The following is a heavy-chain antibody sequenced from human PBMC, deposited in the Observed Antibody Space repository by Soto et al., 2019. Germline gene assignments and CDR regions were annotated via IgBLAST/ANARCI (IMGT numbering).Heavy chain of an antibody. CDR3: AKTLEDGVGPQYYYYYGMDV. J-gene: IGHJ6*02. V-gene: IGHV3-21*01. CDR2: ISSSSSYI. D-gene: IGHD1-1*01. Sequence: EVQLVESGGGLVKPGGSLRLSCAASGFTFSSYSMNWVRQAPGKGLEWVSSISSSSSYIYYADSVKGRFTISRDNAKNSMYLQMNSLRAEDTAVYYCAKTLEDGVGPQYYYYYGMDVWGQGTTVTVSS. CDR1: GFTFSSYS.